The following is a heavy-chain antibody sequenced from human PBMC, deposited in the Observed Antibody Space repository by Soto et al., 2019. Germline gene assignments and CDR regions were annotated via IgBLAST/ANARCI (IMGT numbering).Heavy chain of an antibody. V-gene: IGHV3-30*18. D-gene: IGHD6-19*01. CDR2: ISYDGNNK. Sequence: QVQLVESGGGVVQPGTSLRLSCAASGFTFNSYGMHWVRQAPGRGLEWVAVISYDGNNKYYADSVKGRFAISIDNSKNTLFLQVNSLRVEDTAVYYCAQENDVIAVALGFWGQGTLVTVSS. CDR3: AQENDVIAVALGF. J-gene: IGHJ4*02. CDR1: GFTFNSYG.